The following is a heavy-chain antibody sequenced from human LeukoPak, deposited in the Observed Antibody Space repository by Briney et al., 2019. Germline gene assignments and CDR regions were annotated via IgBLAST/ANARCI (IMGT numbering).Heavy chain of an antibody. CDR3: ARGLGTYDSSELTWPMISF. CDR1: GSTFSSYA. Sequence: GASVKVSCKASGSTFSSYAISWVRQAPGQGLEWMGRIIPILGIANYAQKFQGRVTITADKSTSTAYLELSGLRSEDTAVYYCARGLGTYDSSELTWPMISFWGQGTLVTVSS. J-gene: IGHJ4*02. V-gene: IGHV1-69*04. CDR2: IIPILGIA. D-gene: IGHD3-22*01.